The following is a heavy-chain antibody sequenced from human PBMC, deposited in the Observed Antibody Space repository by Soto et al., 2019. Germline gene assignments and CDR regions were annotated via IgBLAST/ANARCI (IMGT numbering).Heavy chain of an antibody. CDR1: GGFTLTNNW. D-gene: IGHD3-16*01. V-gene: IGHV4-4*02. CDR3: AREGASSYASRHFDN. Sequence: SETLSLTCAVSGGFTLTNNWWSWVRQPPGKGLEWIGDAYHSGSTEYNPSLKSRVSISVDKSKNQISLKLTSATAADTAVYYCAREGASSYASRHFDNWGPGTLVTVS. J-gene: IGHJ4*02. CDR2: AYHSGST.